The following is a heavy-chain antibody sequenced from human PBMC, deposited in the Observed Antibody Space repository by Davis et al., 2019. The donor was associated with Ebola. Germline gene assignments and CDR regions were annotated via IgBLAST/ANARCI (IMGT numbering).Heavy chain of an antibody. D-gene: IGHD2-15*01. CDR2: INPIGGGP. CDR3: ARDREDYYYFYYGMDV. J-gene: IGHJ6*02. Sequence: ASVKVSCKASGYPFTSYYMYWVRQAPGQGLAWMGMINPIGGGPSYAQRFQGRVTMTRDTSISTAYMELSRLRSDDTAVYYCARDREDYYYFYYGMDVWGQGTTVTVSS. V-gene: IGHV1-46*01. CDR1: GYPFTSYY.